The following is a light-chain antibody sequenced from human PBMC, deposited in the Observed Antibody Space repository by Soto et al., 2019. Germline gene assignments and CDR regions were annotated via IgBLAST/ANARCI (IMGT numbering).Light chain of an antibody. V-gene: IGKV1-39*01. J-gene: IGKJ4*01. CDR3: QQTFNTPPT. CDR2: AAS. CDR1: QSIGDN. Sequence: DIQMTQAQSSLSAAVRDRVTITCRARQSIGDNLNWYQPKPGTAPNLLIYAASSVQSGVPSRFSGSGSGTDFTLTISNVQPEDFVSYFCQQTFNTPPTFGGGTKVEFK.